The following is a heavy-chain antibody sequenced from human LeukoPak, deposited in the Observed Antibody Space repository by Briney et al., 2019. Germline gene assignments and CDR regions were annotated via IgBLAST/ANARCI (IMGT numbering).Heavy chain of an antibody. V-gene: IGHV3-53*01. J-gene: IGHJ4*02. Sequence: GGSLRLSCAASEFTVSSHYMNWVRQAPGKGLEWVSIIYSDGRTFYADSVKGRFTTSRDNTKDILFLQMIGLRAEDTAVYYCATGGDSGSWYYWGQGTLVTVSS. D-gene: IGHD6-13*01. CDR3: ATGGDSGSWYY. CDR2: IYSDGRT. CDR1: EFTVSSHY.